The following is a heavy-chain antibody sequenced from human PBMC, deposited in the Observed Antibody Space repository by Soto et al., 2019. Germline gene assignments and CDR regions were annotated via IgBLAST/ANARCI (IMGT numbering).Heavy chain of an antibody. CDR3: ARADYGVVSGWYFDL. J-gene: IGHJ2*01. V-gene: IGHV4-39*01. Sequence: PSETLSLTCTVSGGSISSSSYYWGWIRQPPGKGLEWIGSIYYSGSTYYNPSLKSRVTISVDTSKNQFSLKLSSVTAADTAVYYCARADYGVVSGWYFDLWGRGTLVT. D-gene: IGHD4-17*01. CDR1: GGSISSSSYY. CDR2: IYYSGST.